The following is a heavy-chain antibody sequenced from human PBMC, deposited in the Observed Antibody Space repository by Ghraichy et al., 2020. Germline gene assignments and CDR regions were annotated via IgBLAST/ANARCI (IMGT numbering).Heavy chain of an antibody. D-gene: IGHD5-18*01. CDR2: ISGSGGST. CDR3: ATGYSYGPL. J-gene: IGHJ4*02. V-gene: IGHV3-23*01. CDR1: GFTFSSNA. Sequence: GGSLRLSCAASGFTFSSNAMSWVRQAPGKGLEWVSGISGSGGSTYYADSVKGRLTISRDNSKNTLYLQMNSLRAEDTAVYYCATGYSYGPLWGQGTLVTVSS.